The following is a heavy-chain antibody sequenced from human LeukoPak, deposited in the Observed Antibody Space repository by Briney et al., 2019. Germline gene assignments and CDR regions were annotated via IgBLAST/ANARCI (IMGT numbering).Heavy chain of an antibody. CDR3: ARDTRGYSGYDLGY. Sequence: GGPLRLSCAASGFTFSSYGMHWVRQAPGKGREGVAVIWYDGSNKYYADSVKGRFTISRDNSKNTLYLQMNSLRAEDTAVYYCARDTRGYSGYDLGYWGQGTLVTVSS. D-gene: IGHD5-12*01. J-gene: IGHJ4*02. CDR1: GFTFSSYG. V-gene: IGHV3-33*01. CDR2: IWYDGSNK.